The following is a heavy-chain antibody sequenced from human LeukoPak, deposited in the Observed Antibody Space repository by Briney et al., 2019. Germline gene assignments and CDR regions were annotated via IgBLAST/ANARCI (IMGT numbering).Heavy chain of an antibody. CDR3: ARDTSGIVVVPAAMVDI. Sequence: PGGSLRLSCAASGFTFSDYYMSWIRQAPGKGLEWVSSISSSGSTIYYADSVKGRFTISRDNAKNSLYLQMNSLRAEDTAVYYCARDTSGIVVVPAAMVDIWGQGTMVTVS. V-gene: IGHV3-11*01. CDR2: ISSSGSTI. J-gene: IGHJ3*02. D-gene: IGHD2-2*01. CDR1: GFTFSDYY.